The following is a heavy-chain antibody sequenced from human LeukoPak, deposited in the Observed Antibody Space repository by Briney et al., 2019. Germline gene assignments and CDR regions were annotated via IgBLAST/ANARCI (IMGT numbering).Heavy chain of an antibody. CDR2: IYTSGST. CDR1: GGSISSYY. Sequence: KASETLSLTCTVSGGSISSYYWSWIRQPAGKGLEWIGRIYTSGSTNYNPSLKSRVTMSVDTSKNQFSLKLSSVTAADTAVYYCARVIGYCSSTSCYYWFDPWGQGTLVTVSS. V-gene: IGHV4-4*07. D-gene: IGHD2-2*01. J-gene: IGHJ5*02. CDR3: ARVIGYCSSTSCYYWFDP.